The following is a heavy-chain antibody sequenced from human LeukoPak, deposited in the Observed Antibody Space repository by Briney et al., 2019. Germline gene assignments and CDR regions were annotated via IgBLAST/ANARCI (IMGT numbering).Heavy chain of an antibody. D-gene: IGHD1-26*01. J-gene: IGHJ4*02. CDR1: GVPICSYY. V-gene: IGHV4-59*01. CDR2: LYYCGNT. CDR3: SRDWEPFGY. Sequence: SETLSLTCTVSGVPICSYYWSWIRQPPGEGLEWIGYLYYCGNTYYNHSLQNRVTISVDPSKHQFSLTLNSVTAADSAVYCCSRDWEPFGYWGQGTLVTVSS.